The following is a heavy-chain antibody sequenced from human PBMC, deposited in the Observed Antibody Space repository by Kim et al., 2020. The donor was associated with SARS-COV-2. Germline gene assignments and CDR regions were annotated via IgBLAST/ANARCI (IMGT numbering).Heavy chain of an antibody. Sequence: GGSLRLSCAASGFIFDRAWMSWVRQAPGKGLEWVGRIKSKGDGGTIDYAAPVKGRFTISRDDSKDTLYLQMNSLRMEDTAVYFCTTVRFEGSGELSHWGQGTLVTVSP. CDR2: IKSKGDGGTI. D-gene: IGHD3-10*01. J-gene: IGHJ4*02. V-gene: IGHV3-15*01. CDR3: TTVRFEGSGELSH. CDR1: GFIFDRAW.